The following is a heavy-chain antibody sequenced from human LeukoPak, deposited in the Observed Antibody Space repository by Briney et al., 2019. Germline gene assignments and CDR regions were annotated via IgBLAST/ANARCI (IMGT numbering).Heavy chain of an antibody. CDR3: ARDGSYYYDSSGYYEEARAFDI. V-gene: IGHV4-59*01. CDR2: IYYSGST. D-gene: IGHD3-22*01. J-gene: IGHJ3*02. Sequence: PSETLSLTCTVSGGSISSYYWSWIRQPPGKGLEWIGYIYYSGSTNYNPSLKSRVTISVDTSKNQFSLKLSSVTAADTAVYYCARDGSYYYDSSGYYEEARAFDIWGQGTMVTVSS. CDR1: GGSISSYY.